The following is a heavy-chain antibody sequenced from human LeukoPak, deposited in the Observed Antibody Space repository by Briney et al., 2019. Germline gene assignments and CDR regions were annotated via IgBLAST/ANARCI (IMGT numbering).Heavy chain of an antibody. Sequence: SETLSLTCTVSGGSIITSSYYWGWIRQPPGKGLEWIGSIYYSGSAYYNPSLESRVTISVDTSKNQFSLKLSSVTAADTAVYYCARQEYYYGSGSYHPPYYFDYWGQGTLVTVSS. V-gene: IGHV4-39*01. CDR1: GGSIITSSYY. D-gene: IGHD3-10*01. CDR3: ARQEYYYGSGSYHPPYYFDY. CDR2: IYYSGSA. J-gene: IGHJ4*02.